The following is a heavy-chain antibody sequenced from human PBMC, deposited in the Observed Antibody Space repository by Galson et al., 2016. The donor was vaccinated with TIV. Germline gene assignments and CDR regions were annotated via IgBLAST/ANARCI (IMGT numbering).Heavy chain of an antibody. V-gene: IGHV4-31*03. CDR2: IFNTGGA. D-gene: IGHD2-2*01. CDR3: ARGVYCTSSDCFFSWFDP. CDR1: GGSISSGGYY. J-gene: IGHJ5*02. Sequence: TLSLTCTVSGGSISSGGYYWSWIRHHPGKGLEWLGDIFNTGGASYNPSLKNRISISVDTSKKHSSLKLSSVTAADTAVYYCARGVYCTSSDCFFSWFDPWGQGTLVTVSS.